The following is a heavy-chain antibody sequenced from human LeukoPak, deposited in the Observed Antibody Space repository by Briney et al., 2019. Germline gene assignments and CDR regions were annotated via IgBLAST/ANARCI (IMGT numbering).Heavy chain of an antibody. CDR2: ISHSGST. D-gene: IGHD6-19*01. Sequence: PSETLSLTCAVYGGSFSGYYWSWIRQPPGKGLEWIGEISHSGSTNYNPSLKSRVTISVDTSKNQFSLKLSSVTAADTAVYYCARAEAVAGDFDYWGQGTLVTVSS. J-gene: IGHJ4*02. V-gene: IGHV4-34*01. CDR1: GGSFSGYY. CDR3: ARAEAVAGDFDY.